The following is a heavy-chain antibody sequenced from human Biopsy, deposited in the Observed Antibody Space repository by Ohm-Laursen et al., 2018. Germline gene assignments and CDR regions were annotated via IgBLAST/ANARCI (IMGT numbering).Heavy chain of an antibody. CDR3: ARAVDYYDPYYYYGLDV. J-gene: IGHJ6*02. CDR1: GGSLSSYS. D-gene: IGHD3-16*01. CDR2: INHGGST. V-gene: IGHV4-34*01. Sequence: SETLSLTCTVSGGSLSSYSWSWIRQPAGKGLEWIGEINHGGSTNYNPSLKSRVTISVDTSKNQFSLKLRSVTAADTAVYYCARAVDYYDPYYYYGLDVWGQGTTVTVSS.